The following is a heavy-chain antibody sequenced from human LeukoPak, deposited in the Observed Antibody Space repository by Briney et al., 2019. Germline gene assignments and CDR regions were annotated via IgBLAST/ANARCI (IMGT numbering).Heavy chain of an antibody. Sequence: GGSLRLSCAASGFTFSSYAMSWVRQAPGKGLEWVSAISGSGGSTYYADSVKGRFTISRDNSKNTLYLQMNSLRAEDTAVYYCAEDRGRYSGYDSGLFNYWGQGTLVTVSS. CDR1: GFTFSSYA. D-gene: IGHD5-12*01. J-gene: IGHJ4*02. CDR2: ISGSGGST. V-gene: IGHV3-23*01. CDR3: AEDRGRYSGYDSGLFNY.